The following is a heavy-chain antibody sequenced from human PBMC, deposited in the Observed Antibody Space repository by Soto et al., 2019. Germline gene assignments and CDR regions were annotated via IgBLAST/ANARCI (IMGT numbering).Heavy chain of an antibody. Sequence: GASVKVSCKASEDTFSSYAISWVRQAPGQGLDWMGGIIPFFNTSNYAQKFQGRVTITADESTSTAYMELSSLRSEDTAMYYCAGESAYGGNPLAFLYWGQGTLVTVSS. J-gene: IGHJ4*02. V-gene: IGHV1-69*13. CDR3: AGESAYGGNPLAFLY. CDR2: IIPFFNTS. D-gene: IGHD1-26*01. CDR1: EDTFSSYA.